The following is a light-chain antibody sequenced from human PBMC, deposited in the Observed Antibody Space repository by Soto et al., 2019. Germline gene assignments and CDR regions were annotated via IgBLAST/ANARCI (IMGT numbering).Light chain of an antibody. CDR2: AAS. CDR1: QGIRNE. J-gene: IGKJ2*01. Sequence: AIQMTQSPSSLSASVGDRVTITCRASQGIRNELGWYQQIPGKAPKLLIYAASTLQGGVPSRFSGSGSGTDVTLTISSLQPEDFATYFCLQDYTYPRTFGQGTKVEIK. CDR3: LQDYTYPRT. V-gene: IGKV1-6*01.